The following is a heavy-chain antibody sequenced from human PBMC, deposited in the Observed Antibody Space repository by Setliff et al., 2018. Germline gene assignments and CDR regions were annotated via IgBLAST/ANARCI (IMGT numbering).Heavy chain of an antibody. Sequence: SETLSLTCAVYGGSFSGYYWNWIRQAPGKGLEWIGEINHRGTTSYTPSLKGRVTISVDTSKNLFSLKLSSVTAADTAVFYCARGRGYSTYWYALPYFDSWGQGALVTVSS. CDR1: GGSFSGYY. J-gene: IGHJ4*02. CDR2: INHRGTT. D-gene: IGHD5-18*01. CDR3: ARGRGYSTYWYALPYFDS. V-gene: IGHV4-34*01.